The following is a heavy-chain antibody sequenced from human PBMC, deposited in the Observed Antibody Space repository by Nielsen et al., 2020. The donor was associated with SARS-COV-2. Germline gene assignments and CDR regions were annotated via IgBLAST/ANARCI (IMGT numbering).Heavy chain of an antibody. J-gene: IGHJ4*02. CDR3: AKEGDFYGSGNYYRTFDY. CDR2: ISGSGDTT. V-gene: IGHV3-23*01. D-gene: IGHD3-10*01. Sequence: WIRQPPGKGLEWVSAISGSGDTTYYADSVRGRFTISRDNSRNTIYLQMSSLRAEDTALYYCAKEGDFYGSGNYYRTFDYWGQGTLVTVSS.